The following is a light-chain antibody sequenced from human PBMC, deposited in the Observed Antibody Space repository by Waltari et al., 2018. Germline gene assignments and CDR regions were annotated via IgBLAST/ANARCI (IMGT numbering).Light chain of an antibody. Sequence: VMMQSPATLSLSPGDRATLSCRASQSISSTLAWYQQKPGQAPRLLIYNASTRATDIPDRFSGSGSGTEFTLTISSLDPEDVGVYYCQKYNDSPFTFGGGTKVEIK. CDR1: QSISST. J-gene: IGKJ4*01. V-gene: IGKV3D-15*01. CDR3: QKYNDSPFT. CDR2: NAS.